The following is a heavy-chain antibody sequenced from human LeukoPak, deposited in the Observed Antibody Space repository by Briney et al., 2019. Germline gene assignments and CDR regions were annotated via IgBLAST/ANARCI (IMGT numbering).Heavy chain of an antibody. CDR2: ISSSSTYI. J-gene: IGHJ4*02. V-gene: IGHV3-21*01. CDR3: ASGYSSSWYSNYFDY. CDR1: GVTFSSYS. Sequence: GGSLRLSCAVSGVTFSSYSMNWVRQAPGRGLEWVSSISSSSTYIHYADSVKGRFTISRDNAKNSLYLQMNSLRAEDTAVYYCASGYSSSWYSNYFDYWGQGTLVTVSS. D-gene: IGHD6-13*01.